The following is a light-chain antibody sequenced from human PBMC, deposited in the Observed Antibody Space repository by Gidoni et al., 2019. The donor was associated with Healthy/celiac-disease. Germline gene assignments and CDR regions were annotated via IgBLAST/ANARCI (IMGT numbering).Light chain of an antibody. Sequence: QSALTQPASVSASPGQSITISCTGTSNDVGGYNLVSWYQQHPGKAPKLMIYEVNKRPSYISNRFSGSKSGNTASLTISGLQAEDEADYYCCSYAGSVTYVFGTGTKVTVL. J-gene: IGLJ1*01. CDR2: EVN. CDR3: CSYAGSVTYV. V-gene: IGLV2-23*02. CDR1: SNDVGGYNL.